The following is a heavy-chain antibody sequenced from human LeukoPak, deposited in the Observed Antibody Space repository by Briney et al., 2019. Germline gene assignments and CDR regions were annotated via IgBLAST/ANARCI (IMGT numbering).Heavy chain of an antibody. D-gene: IGHD3-22*01. CDR3: ARQRITMIVVVQYYFDY. V-gene: IGHV1-46*01. CDR1: GYTFTSYY. CDR2: INPSGGST. J-gene: IGHJ4*02. Sequence: ASVKVSCKASGYTFTSYYMHWVRQAPGQGLEWMGTINPSGGSTSYAQKFQGRVTMTRDTSTSTVYMELSSLRSEDTAVYYCARQRITMIVVVQYYFDYWGQGTLVTVSS.